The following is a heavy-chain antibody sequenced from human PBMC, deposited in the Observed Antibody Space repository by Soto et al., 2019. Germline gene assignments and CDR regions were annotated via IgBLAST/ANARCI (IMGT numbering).Heavy chain of an antibody. CDR3: ARAGGVVVRRLGFYYGMDV. J-gene: IGHJ6*02. V-gene: IGHV4-59*01. CDR1: GGSISSYY. Sequence: QVQLQESGPGLVKPSETLSLTCTVSGGSISSYYWTWIRQPPGKGLEWIGCVSYTGSTNYNPSLKSRVTISVDTSQSQFSLKLSSVTAADTAVYYCARAGGVVVRRLGFYYGMDVWGRGTTVTVSS. D-gene: IGHD3-3*01. CDR2: VSYTGST.